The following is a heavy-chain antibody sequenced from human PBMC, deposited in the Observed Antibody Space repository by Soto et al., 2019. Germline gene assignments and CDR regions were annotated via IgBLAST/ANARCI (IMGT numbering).Heavy chain of an antibody. CDR1: GFTFSSYW. CDR3: ARDRLGAYYDFWSGPYYYYGMDV. J-gene: IGHJ6*02. Sequence: GGSLRLSCAASGFTFSSYWMSWVRQAPGKGLEWVANIKQDGSEKYYVDSVKGRFTISRDNAKNSLYLQMNSLRAEDTAVYYCARDRLGAYYDFWSGPYYYYGMDVWGQGTTVTVSS. CDR2: IKQDGSEK. V-gene: IGHV3-7*01. D-gene: IGHD3-3*01.